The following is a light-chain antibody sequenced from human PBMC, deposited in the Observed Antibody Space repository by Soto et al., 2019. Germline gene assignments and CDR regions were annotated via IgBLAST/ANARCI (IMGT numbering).Light chain of an antibody. CDR3: CSYAGSYTHV. J-gene: IGLJ1*01. V-gene: IGLV2-11*01. CDR1: SSDIGGYDY. Sequence: QSVLTQPRSVSGSPGQSVNISCTGTSSDIGGYDYVSWYQQKPGKAPKVMIYGVTKRPSGVPDRFSGSKSGNTASLSISGLQAEDEADYYCCSYAGSYTHVFGTGTKVTV. CDR2: GVT.